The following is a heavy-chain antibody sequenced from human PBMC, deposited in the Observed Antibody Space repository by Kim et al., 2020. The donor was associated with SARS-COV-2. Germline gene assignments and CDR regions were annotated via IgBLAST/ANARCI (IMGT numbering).Heavy chain of an antibody. D-gene: IGHD3-16*01. CDR1: GFTVSSNY. CDR2: IYSGGST. J-gene: IGHJ6*02. V-gene: IGHV3-66*02. CDR3: ARFRLGWDYYYGMDV. Sequence: GGSLRLSCAASGFTVSSNYMSWVRQAPGKGLEWVSVIYSGGSTYYADSVKGRFTISRDNSKNTLYLQMNSLRAEDTAVYYCARFRLGWDYYYGMDVWGQGPTGTVSS.